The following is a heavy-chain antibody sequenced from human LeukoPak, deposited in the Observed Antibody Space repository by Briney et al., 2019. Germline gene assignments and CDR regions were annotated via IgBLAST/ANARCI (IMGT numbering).Heavy chain of an antibody. CDR2: IYTSGST. CDR3: ARHRRVRVLAAAGTFGFDL. J-gene: IGHJ5*02. D-gene: IGHD6-13*01. Sequence: SETLSLTCTVSGGSISSYYWSWIRQPPGKGLEWIGYIYTSGSTNYNPSLKSRVTISVDTSKNQFSLKQSSVTAADTAVYYCARHRRVRVLAAAGTFGFDLWGQGTLVTVSS. V-gene: IGHV4-4*09. CDR1: GGSISSYY.